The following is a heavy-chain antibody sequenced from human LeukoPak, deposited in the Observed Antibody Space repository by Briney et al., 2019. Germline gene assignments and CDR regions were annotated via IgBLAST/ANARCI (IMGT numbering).Heavy chain of an antibody. J-gene: IGHJ4*02. V-gene: IGHV6-1*01. CDR3: ARESLKGYSSPRWANDY. CDR2: IYYRSKWYN. CDR1: GDSVSSNSAA. D-gene: IGHD6-13*01. Sequence: SQTLSLSCAISGDSVSSNSAAWNWIRQSPSRGLEWLGRIYYRSKWYNDYAVSVKSRITINPDTSKNQFSLQLNSVTPEDTAVYYCARESLKGYSSPRWANDYWGQGTLVTVSS.